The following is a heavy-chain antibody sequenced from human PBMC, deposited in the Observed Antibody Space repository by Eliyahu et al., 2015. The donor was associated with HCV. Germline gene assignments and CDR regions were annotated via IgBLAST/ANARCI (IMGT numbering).Heavy chain of an antibody. Sequence: QVQLVQSGADVKKPGASXKVXCKASGYTFTGYYMHWVRQAPGXGLEWMGWINPNSGGTVYAQKFQGRVTLTSDTSINTVYMELSRLGFDDTAFYYCARGGVPISGVEEYWSQGTLVTVSS. CDR3: ARGGVPISGVEEY. D-gene: IGHD3-3*01. CDR1: GYTFTGYY. CDR2: INPNSGGT. V-gene: IGHV1-2*02. J-gene: IGHJ4*02.